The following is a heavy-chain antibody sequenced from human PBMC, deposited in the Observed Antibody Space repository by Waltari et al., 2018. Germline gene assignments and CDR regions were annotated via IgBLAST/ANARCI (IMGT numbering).Heavy chain of an antibody. CDR2: IDTSGSN. D-gene: IGHD3-22*01. CDR3: AREGYYYDSSGYYYGDAFDI. CDR1: GGSISSGSYY. Sequence: QVQLQESGPGLVKPSQTLSLTCTVSGGSISSGSYYWSWIRQPAGKGLEWIGRIDTSGSNNYHPSLKSRVTISVDTSKNQFSLKLSSVTAADTAVYYCAREGYYYDSSGYYYGDAFDIWGQGTMVTVSS. V-gene: IGHV4-61*02. J-gene: IGHJ3*02.